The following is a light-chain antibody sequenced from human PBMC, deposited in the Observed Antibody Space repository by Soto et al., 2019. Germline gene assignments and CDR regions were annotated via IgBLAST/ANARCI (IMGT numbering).Light chain of an antibody. CDR2: GAS. CDR3: QHYNDWPT. J-gene: IGKJ1*01. Sequence: EIVMTQSPATLSVSPGERVTLSCRASQSISTNLAWYQQKPGQAPRLLIYGASNRAADIPDRFSGSGSGTEFALTISSLQSGDCAVYFCQHYNDWPTFGQGTKVDIK. CDR1: QSISTN. V-gene: IGKV3-15*01.